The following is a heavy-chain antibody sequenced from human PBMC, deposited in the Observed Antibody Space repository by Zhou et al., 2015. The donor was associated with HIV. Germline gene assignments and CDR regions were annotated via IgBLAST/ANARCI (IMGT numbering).Heavy chain of an antibody. CDR2: INPNSGGT. J-gene: IGHJ2*01. CDR1: GYTFTGYY. CDR3: ARAYYDSSGYVHAWYFDL. D-gene: IGHD3-22*01. V-gene: IGHV1-2*06. Sequence: QVQLVQSGAEVKKPGASVKVSCKASGYTFTGYYMHWVRQAPGQGLEWMGRINPNSGGTNYAQKFQGRVTMTRDTSISTAYMELSRLRSDDTAVYYCARAYYDSSGYVHAWYFDLWGPGTLVTVAS.